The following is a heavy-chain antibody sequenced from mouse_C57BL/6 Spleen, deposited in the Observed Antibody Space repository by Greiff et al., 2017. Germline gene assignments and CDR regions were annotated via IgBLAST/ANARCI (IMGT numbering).Heavy chain of an antibody. CDR2: IDPSDSYS. J-gene: IGHJ4*01. D-gene: IGHD3-1*01. V-gene: IGHV1-50*01. Sequence: VQLQQPGAELVKPGASVKLSCKASGYTFTSYWMQWVKQRPGQGLEWIGEIDPSDSYSNYNQKSKGKATLTVDTSSSTAYMQLSSLTSEDSAVYYCARCFRGYAMDYWGQGTSVTVSS. CDR1: GYTFTSYW. CDR3: ARCFRGYAMDY.